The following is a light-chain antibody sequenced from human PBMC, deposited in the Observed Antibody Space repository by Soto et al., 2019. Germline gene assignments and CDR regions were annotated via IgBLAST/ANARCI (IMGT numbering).Light chain of an antibody. V-gene: IGKV3-20*01. Sequence: EKVLKNSVGALSLYPGERATLSCRASQSVSSSYLGWYQQKPGQAPRLLIFGASSRATGIPDRFSGSGSGTDFTLSISRLEPGDFAVYYCQQYGRSPWTFGHGTKVDI. CDR2: GAS. J-gene: IGKJ1*01. CDR3: QQYGRSPWT. CDR1: QSVSSSY.